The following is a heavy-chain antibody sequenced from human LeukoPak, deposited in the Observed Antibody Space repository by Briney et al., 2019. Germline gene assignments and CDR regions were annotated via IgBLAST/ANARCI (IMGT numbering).Heavy chain of an antibody. Sequence: ASVKVSCKASGYTFTGYYTHWVRQAPGQGLEWMGWINPNSGGTNYAQKFQGRVTMTRDTSISTAYMELSRLRSDDTAVYYCARPRDGYNKYFQHWGQGTLVTVSS. D-gene: IGHD5-24*01. V-gene: IGHV1-2*02. CDR3: ARPRDGYNKYFQH. J-gene: IGHJ1*01. CDR1: GYTFTGYY. CDR2: INPNSGGT.